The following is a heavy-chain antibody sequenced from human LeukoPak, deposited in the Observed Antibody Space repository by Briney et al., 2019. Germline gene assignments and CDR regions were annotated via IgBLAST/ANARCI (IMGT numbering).Heavy chain of an antibody. V-gene: IGHV3-23*01. CDR3: ARQVGASWFDP. D-gene: IGHD1-26*01. CDR2: ISGSGSPT. CDR1: GFTFSSFA. J-gene: IGHJ5*02. Sequence: PGGSLRLSCAASGFTFSSFAMSWVRQAPVKGLELVSTISGSGSPTYFADSVKGRFIISRDNSKNTLYLQMNSLRAEDTAVYYCARQVGASWFDPRGQGTLLTVSS.